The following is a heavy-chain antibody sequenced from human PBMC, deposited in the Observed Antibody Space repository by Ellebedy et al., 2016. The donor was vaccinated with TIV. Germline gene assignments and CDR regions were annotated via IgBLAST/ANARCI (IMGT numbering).Heavy chain of an antibody. CDR1: GFTFSSYD. D-gene: IGHD5-18*01. V-gene: IGHV3-13*01. J-gene: IGHJ4*03. Sequence: GESLKISCAASGFTFSSYDMHWVRQGTGKGLEWVSAIGTAGDTYHPGSVKGRFTISRENAKNSLYLQLTSLRAEDTAVYYCARVRFGDTAVDYWGQGTLVTVSS. CDR3: ARVRFGDTAVDY. CDR2: IGTAGDT.